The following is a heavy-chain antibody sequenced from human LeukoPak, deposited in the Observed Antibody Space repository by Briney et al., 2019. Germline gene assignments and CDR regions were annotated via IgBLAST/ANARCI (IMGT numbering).Heavy chain of an antibody. CDR2: INHSGST. J-gene: IGHJ6*03. CDR1: GGSFSGYH. V-gene: IGHV4-34*01. Sequence: SETLSLTCAVYGGSFSGYHWSWIRQPPGKGLEWIGEINHSGSTNYNPSLKSRVTISVDTSKNQFSLKLSSVTAADTAVYYCARGVAARPQRASYYMDVWGKGTTVTVSS. D-gene: IGHD6-6*01. CDR3: ARGVAARPQRASYYMDV.